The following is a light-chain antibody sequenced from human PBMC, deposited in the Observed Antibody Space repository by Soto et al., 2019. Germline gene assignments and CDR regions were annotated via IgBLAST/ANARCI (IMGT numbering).Light chain of an antibody. V-gene: IGKV3-11*01. J-gene: IGKJ3*01. Sequence: EIVLTQSPATLSLSPGERATLSCRASQSVSSYLAWYQQKPGQAPRLLIYDASNRATGIPARFSGSGSGTDFSLTISSLVPEDFAVYYCQQRSNWPPLFTFCPGTKVDIK. CDR1: QSVSSY. CDR2: DAS. CDR3: QQRSNWPPLFT.